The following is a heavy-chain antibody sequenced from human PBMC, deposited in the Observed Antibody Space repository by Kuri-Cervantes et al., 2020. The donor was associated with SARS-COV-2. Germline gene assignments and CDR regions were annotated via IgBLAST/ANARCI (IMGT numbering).Heavy chain of an antibody. V-gene: IGHV1-69*08. Sequence: SVKVSCKASGGTFSSHSITWVRQAPGQGLEWMGRIIPLLGTINHAQKFQGRVTITADKSTSTAYMELSSLRSEDTAVYYCAGDAMIITLFGLENWVDAWGQGTLVTVSS. CDR2: IIPLLGTI. CDR3: AGDAMIITLFGLENWVDA. D-gene: IGHD3/OR15-3a*01. CDR1: GGTFSSHS. J-gene: IGHJ5*02.